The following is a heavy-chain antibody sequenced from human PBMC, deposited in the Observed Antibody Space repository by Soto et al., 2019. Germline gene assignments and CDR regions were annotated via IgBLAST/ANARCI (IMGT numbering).Heavy chain of an antibody. Sequence: SETLSLTCTVSGASITGSSYWSWIRQPAGKGLEWIGRFSLSGTTNYNPSLRSRVTMSADVSKNQFSLRLTSVTAADTALYYCARGMTPPGAPAWYYFDSWGQGTLATVSS. CDR2: FSLSGTT. J-gene: IGHJ4*02. D-gene: IGHD2-8*02. CDR1: GASITGSSY. V-gene: IGHV4-4*07. CDR3: ARGMTPPGAPAWYYFDS.